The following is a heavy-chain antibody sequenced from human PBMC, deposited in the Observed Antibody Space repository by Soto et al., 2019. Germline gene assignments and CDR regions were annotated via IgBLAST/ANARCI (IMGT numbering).Heavy chain of an antibody. J-gene: IGHJ4*02. CDR3: ARTRGYSGYDHFDY. D-gene: IGHD5-12*01. Sequence: QVQLVESGGGVVQPGRSLRLSCAASGFTFSSYGMHWVRQAPGKGLEWVAVIWYDGSNKYYADSVKGRFTISRDNSKNTLYLQMNSQRAEDTAVYYCARTRGYSGYDHFDYWGQGTLVTVSS. V-gene: IGHV3-33*01. CDR2: IWYDGSNK. CDR1: GFTFSSYG.